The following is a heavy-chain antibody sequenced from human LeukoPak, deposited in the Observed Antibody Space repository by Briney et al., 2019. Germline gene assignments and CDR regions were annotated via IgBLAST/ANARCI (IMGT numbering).Heavy chain of an antibody. CDR2: ISYDGSNK. Sequence: GGSPRLSCAASGFTFSSYGMHWVRQAPGKGLEWVAVISYDGSNKYYADSVKGRFTISRDNSKNTLYLQMNSLRAEDTAVYYCAKLGYYWGQGTLVTVSS. V-gene: IGHV3-30*18. J-gene: IGHJ4*02. CDR3: AKLGYY. CDR1: GFTFSSYG. D-gene: IGHD1-26*01.